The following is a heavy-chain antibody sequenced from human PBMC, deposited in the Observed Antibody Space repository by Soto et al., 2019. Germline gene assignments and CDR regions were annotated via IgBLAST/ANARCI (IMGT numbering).Heavy chain of an antibody. CDR2: IFPKFGTT. J-gene: IGHJ6*02. D-gene: IGHD3-16*02. CDR1: GDTDTNYV. V-gene: IGHV1-69*13. CDR3: EAEMTFGKLSVV. Sequence: ASVKVSCKASGDTDTNYVISWVRQAPGQGLERMGGIFPKFGTTYSAQKLQDRLTITADESTSTVYMQLSSLRLDDTAVYYCEAEMTFGKLSVVWGQGTTVTVS.